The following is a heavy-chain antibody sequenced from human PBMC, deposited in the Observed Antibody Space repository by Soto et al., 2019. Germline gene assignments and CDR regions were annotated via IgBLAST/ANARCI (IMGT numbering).Heavy chain of an antibody. CDR2: INPSNDNT. D-gene: IGHD1-26*01. Sequence: QVQMVQSGAEVKKPGASVKVSCKASNYSFSSFGISWMRQAPGQGLEWMAWINPSNDNTNYAQSHQGRVTLTTDTSTSTAYMELRSLRSDDTAVYFCARDPFYSGSNLQVGYFDSWGQGTLVTVSS. J-gene: IGHJ4*02. CDR1: NYSFSSFG. V-gene: IGHV1-18*01. CDR3: ARDPFYSGSNLQVGYFDS.